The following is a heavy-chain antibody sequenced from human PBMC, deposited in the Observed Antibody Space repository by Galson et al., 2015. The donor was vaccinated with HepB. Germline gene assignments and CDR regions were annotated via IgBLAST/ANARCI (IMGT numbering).Heavy chain of an antibody. CDR3: ARLTVAGTVT. CDR2: IRVKPNRYAT. V-gene: IGHV3-73*01. J-gene: IGHJ4*02. CDR1: GFTFSSYA. Sequence: SLRLSCAASGFTFSSYAMNWVRQASGKGLEWVGLIRVKPNRYATEYAASLKGRFTISRDDSKNTTYLQMNNVKTEDAAMYYCARLTVAGTVTWGQGTPVTVSS. D-gene: IGHD6-19*01.